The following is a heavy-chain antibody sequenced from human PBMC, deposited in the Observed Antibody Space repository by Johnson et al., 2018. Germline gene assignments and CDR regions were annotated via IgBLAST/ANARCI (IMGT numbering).Heavy chain of an antibody. CDR1: GGSFSGYY. V-gene: IGHV4-34*01. CDR2: INHSGST. CDR3: ARYQTSYGYANYYYGMDG. J-gene: IGHJ6*02. D-gene: IGHD5-18*01. Sequence: QVQLQQWGAGLLKPSETLSLTCAVYGGSFSGYYWSWIRQPPGKGLEWIGEINHSGSTNYNPSLKSRVTISVDTSKNQFSLKLSSVTAADTAVYYCARYQTSYGYANYYYGMDGWGQGTTVTVSS.